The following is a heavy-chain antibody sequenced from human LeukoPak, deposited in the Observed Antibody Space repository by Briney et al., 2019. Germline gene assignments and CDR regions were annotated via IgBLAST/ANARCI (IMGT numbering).Heavy chain of an antibody. CDR1: GFTIGSYW. Sequence: PGGSLRLSCAGSGFTIGSYWMSWVRQAPGKGLEWVANIRQDGSEKYYVDSVKGRLTISRDNAKNSRYLQMNSLRAEDTGIYYCARAGYYGDDAFDLWGQGTMVTVSS. CDR2: IRQDGSEK. J-gene: IGHJ3*01. V-gene: IGHV3-7*01. D-gene: IGHD2/OR15-2a*01. CDR3: ARAGYYGDDAFDL.